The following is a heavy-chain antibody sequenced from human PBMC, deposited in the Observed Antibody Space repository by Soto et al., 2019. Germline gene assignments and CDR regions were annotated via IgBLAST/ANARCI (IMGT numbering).Heavy chain of an antibody. CDR3: VRAISGSFAL. V-gene: IGHV3-7*04. CDR1: XXXXITYW. D-gene: IGHD3-9*01. J-gene: IGHJ4*02. Sequence: EVQLVESGGGLVQSGGSLRLSXXXXXXXXITYWMNWVRQAPGKGLEWLASIKEDGSEKQYVDSVKGRFTISRDNAKNSLYLQMNSLSEEDXAVYYCVRAISGSFALWGQGTLVIVSS. CDR2: IKEDGSEK.